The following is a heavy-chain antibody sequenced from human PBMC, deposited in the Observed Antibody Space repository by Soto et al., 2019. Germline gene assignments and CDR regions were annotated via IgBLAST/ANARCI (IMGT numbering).Heavy chain of an antibody. J-gene: IGHJ4*02. CDR2: ISSSSGTI. Sequence: HGGSMRLSCASSGVPLSTYIVHLVSKAPGKGLEWISYISSSSGTIYYADSVKGRFAISRDNPKNSLYLQMNSLRDEDTAVYYCARGGGYSYGFDYWGQGTLVTVSS. V-gene: IGHV3-48*02. D-gene: IGHD5-18*01. CDR3: ARGGGYSYGFDY. CDR1: GVPLSTYI.